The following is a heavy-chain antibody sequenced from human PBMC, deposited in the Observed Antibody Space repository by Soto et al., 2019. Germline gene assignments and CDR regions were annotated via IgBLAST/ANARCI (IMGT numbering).Heavy chain of an antibody. CDR2: ISGTSVYI. CDR3: AKGEKQLPDY. V-gene: IGHV3-21*04. D-gene: IGHD6-6*01. Sequence: GGSLRLSCAASGFTFSKYNMNWVRQAPGKGLEWVSHISGTSVYIHYADSVKGRFTISRDNAKDSLYLQMNSLRAEDTALYYCAKGEKQLPDYWGQGTLVTVSS. CDR1: GFTFSKYN. J-gene: IGHJ4*02.